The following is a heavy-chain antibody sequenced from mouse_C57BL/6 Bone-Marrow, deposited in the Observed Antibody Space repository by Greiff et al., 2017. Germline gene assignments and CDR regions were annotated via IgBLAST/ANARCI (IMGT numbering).Heavy chain of an antibody. CDR2: IDPENGDT. CDR1: GFNIKDDY. D-gene: IGHD1-2*01. V-gene: IGHV14-4*01. J-gene: IGHJ2*01. Sequence: VQLQQSGAELVRPGASVKLSCTASGFNIKDDYMHWVKQRPEQGLEWIGWIDPENGDTEYASKFQGKATITADTSSNTAYLQLSSLTSEDTAVYYSTTDGYGPYYVYYWGHGTTLTVSS. CDR3: TTDGYGPYYVYY.